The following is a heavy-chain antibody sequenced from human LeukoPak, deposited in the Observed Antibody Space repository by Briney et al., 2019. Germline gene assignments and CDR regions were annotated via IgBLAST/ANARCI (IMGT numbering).Heavy chain of an antibody. V-gene: IGHV4-34*01. CDR2: INHSGST. Sequence: SETLSLTCAVYGGSFSGYYWSWIRQPPGKGLEWIGEINHSGSTNYNPSLKSRVTISVDTSKNQFSLKLSSVTAADTAVYYCARHRYSSSWYVWGQGTLVTVSS. CDR1: GGSFSGYY. CDR3: ARHRYSSSWYV. J-gene: IGHJ4*02. D-gene: IGHD6-13*01.